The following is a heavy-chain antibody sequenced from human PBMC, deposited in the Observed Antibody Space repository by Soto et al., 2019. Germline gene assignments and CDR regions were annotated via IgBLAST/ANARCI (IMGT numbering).Heavy chain of an antibody. V-gene: IGHV4-59*01. CDR2: IYYSGST. J-gene: IGHJ4*02. D-gene: IGHD3-22*01. Sequence: QVQLQESGPGLVEPSETLSLTCTVSGGSISSYYWSWIRQPPGKGLEWIGYIYYSGSTNYNPSLKSRVTISVDTSKNQFSLKLSSVTAADTAVYYCARGEYYDSSGYDYWGQGTLVTVSS. CDR1: GGSISSYY. CDR3: ARGEYYDSSGYDY.